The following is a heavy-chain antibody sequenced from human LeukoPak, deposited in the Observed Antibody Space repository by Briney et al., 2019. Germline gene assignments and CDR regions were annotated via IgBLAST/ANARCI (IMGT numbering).Heavy chain of an antibody. CDR3: AKDTGIRMVTWDYIDY. J-gene: IGHJ4*02. D-gene: IGHD2-21*02. CDR2: ISWNSGNI. CDR1: GFTFDDYA. V-gene: IGHV3-9*01. Sequence: PGGSLRLSCAASGFTFDDYAMHWVRQAPGKGLEWVSGISWNSGNIGYADSVKGRFTISRDNAKNSLYLQMNSLRAEDTALYYCAKDTGIRMVTWDYIDYWGQGTLVTVSS.